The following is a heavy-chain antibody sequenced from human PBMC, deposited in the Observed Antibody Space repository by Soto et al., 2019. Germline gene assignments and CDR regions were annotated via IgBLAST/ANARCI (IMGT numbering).Heavy chain of an antibody. Sequence: PSETLSLTCAVSGGSISSGDYSWNWIRQPPGKGLEWIGYIYYGGSTYYNPSLKSRVTISVDTSKNQFSLKLSSVTAADTAVYYCARWPQLEPRFDYWGQGTLVTVSS. V-gene: IGHV4-30-2*05. D-gene: IGHD1-1*01. CDR2: IYYGGST. CDR3: ARWPQLEPRFDY. CDR1: GGSISSGDYS. J-gene: IGHJ4*02.